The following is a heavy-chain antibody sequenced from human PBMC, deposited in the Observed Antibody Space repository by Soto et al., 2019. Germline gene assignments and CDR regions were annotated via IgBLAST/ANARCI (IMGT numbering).Heavy chain of an antibody. Sequence: EVQLLESGGGLVQPGGSLRLSCAASGFTFSSYAMSWVRQAPGKGLEWVSGTSGTGGSTYYADSVKGRLTISRDNSKKTLYLQMNSLRAEDTALYYCARGEGFYDSTGYSSPHAMDVWGQGTTVTVSS. CDR3: ARGEGFYDSTGYSSPHAMDV. CDR2: TSGTGGST. D-gene: IGHD3-22*01. V-gene: IGHV3-23*01. J-gene: IGHJ6*02. CDR1: GFTFSSYA.